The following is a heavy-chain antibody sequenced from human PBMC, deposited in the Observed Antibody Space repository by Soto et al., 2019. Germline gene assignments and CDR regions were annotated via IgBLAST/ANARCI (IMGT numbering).Heavy chain of an antibody. D-gene: IGHD3-22*01. V-gene: IGHV3-21*01. CDR3: ARGPSYDSSGYYSY. CDR2: ISSSSSYI. CDR1: GFTFSSYS. J-gene: IGHJ4*02. Sequence: GGSLRVSCAASGFTFSSYSMNWVLQAPGKWLEWVSSISSSSSYIYYADSVKVRFTISRDNAKNSLYLQMNSLRAEDTAVYYCARGPSYDSSGYYSYWGQGTLVTVS.